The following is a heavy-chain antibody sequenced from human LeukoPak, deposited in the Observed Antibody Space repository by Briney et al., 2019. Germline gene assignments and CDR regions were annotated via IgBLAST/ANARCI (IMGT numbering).Heavy chain of an antibody. D-gene: IGHD3-16*01. J-gene: IGHJ4*02. V-gene: IGHV3-74*01. CDR3: TRLKGGY. CDR1: GFTFSSYW. Sequence: GGSLRLSCAASGFTFSSYWMHWVRQAPGKGLLWVSRIKSDGSSTSYAGSVKGRFTISRDNAKNTLYLQMNSLRADDTAVYYCTRLKGGYWGQGTLVTVSS. CDR2: IKSDGSST.